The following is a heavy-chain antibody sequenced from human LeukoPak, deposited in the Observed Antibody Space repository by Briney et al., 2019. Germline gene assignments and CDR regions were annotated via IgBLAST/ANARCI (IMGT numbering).Heavy chain of an antibody. CDR3: ANCGLLTRGWYYYYGMDV. V-gene: IGHV3-48*04. Sequence: GGSLRLSCAASGFTFSSYSMNWVRQAPGKGLEWVSYISSSSSTIYYADSVKGRFTISRDNAKNSLYLQMNSLRAEDTAVYYCANCGLLTRGWYYYYGMDVWGQGTTVTVSS. CDR2: ISSSSSTI. CDR1: GFTFSSYS. J-gene: IGHJ6*02. D-gene: IGHD6-19*01.